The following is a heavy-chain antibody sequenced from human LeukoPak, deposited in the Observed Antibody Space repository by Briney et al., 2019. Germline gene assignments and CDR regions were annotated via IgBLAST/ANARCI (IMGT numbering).Heavy chain of an antibody. Sequence: GGSLRLSCAASGFTFNTYTMNWVRQAPGKGLEWVATIKQGGSDKFYVDSVRGRFTISGDNAKNSLYLQMNSLRAEDTAVYYCARDPFDLWGQGTLVTVSS. CDR3: ARDPFDL. CDR1: GFTFNTYT. J-gene: IGHJ5*02. CDR2: IKQGGSDK. V-gene: IGHV3-7*01.